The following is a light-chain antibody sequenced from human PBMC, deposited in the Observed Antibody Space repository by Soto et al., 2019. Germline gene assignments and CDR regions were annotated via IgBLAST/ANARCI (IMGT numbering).Light chain of an antibody. V-gene: IGKV3-20*01. CDR1: QTVTSAY. CDR3: KQYSESPRT. CDR2: AAS. J-gene: IGKJ1*01. Sequence: EIVLTQSPGTLSFSPGERATLSCRASQTVTSAYMAWYQQKPGQAPNLLIYAASTRAVGIPDRFSASGSGTDFTLTISRLEPEDFAVYYCKQYSESPRTFGQGNKVEIX.